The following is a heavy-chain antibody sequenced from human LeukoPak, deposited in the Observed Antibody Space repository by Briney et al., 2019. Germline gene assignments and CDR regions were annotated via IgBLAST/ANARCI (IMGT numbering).Heavy chain of an antibody. CDR3: ARAIGKSEGY. CDR2: IKQDGSEK. J-gene: IGHJ4*02. Sequence: GGSLRLSCAASGFTLSSYWMSWVRQAPGKGLEWVANIKQDGSEKYYVDSVKGRFTTSRDNAKNSVYLQMNSLRAEDTAVYYCARAIGKSEGYWGQGTLVTVSS. V-gene: IGHV3-7*01. CDR1: GFTLSSYW. D-gene: IGHD4-23*01.